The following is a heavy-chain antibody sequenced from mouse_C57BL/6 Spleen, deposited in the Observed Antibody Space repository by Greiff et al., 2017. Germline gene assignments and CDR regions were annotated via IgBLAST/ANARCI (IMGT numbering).Heavy chain of an antibody. J-gene: IGHJ2*01. Sequence: VQLQQSGAELVKPGASVKLSCTASGFNIKDYYMHWVKQRTAQGLEWIGRIDPEDGETKYAPKFQGKVTITADTSSNTAYLQLSSLTSEDTAVYYCARTEEGYYYGSSYDYFDYWGQGTTLTFSS. D-gene: IGHD1-1*01. V-gene: IGHV14-2*01. CDR3: ARTEEGYYYGSSYDYFDY. CDR2: IDPEDGET. CDR1: GFNIKDYY.